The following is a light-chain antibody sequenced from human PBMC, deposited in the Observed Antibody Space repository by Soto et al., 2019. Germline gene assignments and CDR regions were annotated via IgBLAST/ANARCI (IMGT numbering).Light chain of an antibody. CDR2: AAS. Sequence: DIQMTQSPSSLSASVADRVTITCRASQSISSYLNWYQQKPGKAPKLLIYAASSLQSGVPSRFSGSGSGTDFSLTIGSLQPEDFGTYYCQQSYSTLITFGQGIRLEIK. J-gene: IGKJ5*01. V-gene: IGKV1-39*01. CDR1: QSISSY. CDR3: QQSYSTLIT.